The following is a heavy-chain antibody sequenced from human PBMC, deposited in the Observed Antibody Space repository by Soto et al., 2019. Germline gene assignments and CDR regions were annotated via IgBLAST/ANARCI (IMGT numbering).Heavy chain of an antibody. CDR3: ARVPGYCGGSSRYGDYYYGMDV. CDR2: ISSDESNK. Sequence: QVQLVESGGGVVQPGRSPRLSCGASGFIFSNYAMYWVRQAPGKGLEWVAVISSDESNKYYADSVKGRFTISRDNSKNTLYLQMISLRAEDTAMYYCARVPGYCGGSSRYGDYYYGMDVWGQGTTVTVSS. D-gene: IGHD2-15*01. CDR1: GFIFSNYA. J-gene: IGHJ6*02. V-gene: IGHV3-30-3*01.